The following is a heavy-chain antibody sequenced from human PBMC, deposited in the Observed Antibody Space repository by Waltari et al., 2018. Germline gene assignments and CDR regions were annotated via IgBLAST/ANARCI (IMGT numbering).Heavy chain of an antibody. D-gene: IGHD2-15*01. CDR2: ISGSGDPT. J-gene: IGHJ4*02. Sequence: ELQLLVSGGGLIQPGGSLRLSYSVSGLTFFNHGMSWVRKAPGKGLGWVSAISGSGDPTYYAGSVKGRFTISRDNSKNMLYLEMSSLRAEDTAIYYCATVGDVVLVTYFGHWGQGALVTVSS. CDR3: ATVGDVVLVTYFGH. V-gene: IGHV3-23*01. CDR1: GLTFFNHG.